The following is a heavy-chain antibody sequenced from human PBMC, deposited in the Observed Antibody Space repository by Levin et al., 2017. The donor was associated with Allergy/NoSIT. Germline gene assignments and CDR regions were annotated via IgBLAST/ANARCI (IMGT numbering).Heavy chain of an antibody. CDR1: GFTFSSYG. J-gene: IGHJ4*02. CDR2: ISYDGSNK. CDR3: ARFDY. Sequence: GGSLRLSCAVSGFTFSSYGMHWVRQAPGKGLEWVAVISYDGSNKYYADSVKGRFTISRDNSKNTLYLQMNSLRAEDTAVYYCARFDYWGQGTLVTVSS. V-gene: IGHV3-30*03.